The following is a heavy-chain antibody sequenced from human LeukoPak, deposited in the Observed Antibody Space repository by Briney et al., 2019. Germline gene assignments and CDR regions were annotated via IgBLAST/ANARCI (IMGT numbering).Heavy chain of an antibody. V-gene: IGHV3-23*01. Sequence: GGSLRLSCAASGFTFSSYAMSWVRQAPGKGLEWVSAISGSGGSTYYADSVKGRFTISRDNSKNTLYLQMNSLRAEDTAVYYCANSGGYCRGGSCFYFSWGQGTLVTVSS. D-gene: IGHD2-15*01. CDR3: ANSGGYCRGGSCFYFS. CDR2: ISGSGGST. J-gene: IGHJ4*02. CDR1: GFTFSSYA.